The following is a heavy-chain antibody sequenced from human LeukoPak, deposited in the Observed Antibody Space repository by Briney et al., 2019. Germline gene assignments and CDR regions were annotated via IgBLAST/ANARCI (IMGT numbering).Heavy chain of an antibody. V-gene: IGHV3-23*01. CDR1: RLTDSGYA. Sequence: SMSLASTTSRLTDSGYAKSLDREARRISKKKISAISGSGGSTYYADSVKGRFTISRDNSKNTLYLQMNSLRAEDTPVYYCAKYPARIVVVPAPTWVGYWGQGTLVTVSS. CDR2: ISGSGGST. J-gene: IGHJ4*02. CDR3: AKYPARIVVVPAPTWVGY. D-gene: IGHD2-2*01.